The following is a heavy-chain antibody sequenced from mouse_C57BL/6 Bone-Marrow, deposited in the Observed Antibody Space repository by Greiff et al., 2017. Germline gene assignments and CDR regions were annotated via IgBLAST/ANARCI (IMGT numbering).Heavy chain of an antibody. D-gene: IGHD1-1*01. CDR2: IYPGDGDT. Sequence: QVQLQQSGPELVKPGASVKISCKASGYAFSSSWMNWVKQRPGKGLEWIGRIYPGDGDTNYNGKFKGKATLTADKSSSTAYMQLSSLTSEDSAVYFCASHITTVVHGGTYWGQGTLVTVSA. CDR3: ASHITTVVHGGTY. CDR1: GYAFSSSW. V-gene: IGHV1-82*01. J-gene: IGHJ3*01.